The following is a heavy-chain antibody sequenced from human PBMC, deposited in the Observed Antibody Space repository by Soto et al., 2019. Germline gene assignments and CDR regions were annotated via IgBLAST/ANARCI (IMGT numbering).Heavy chain of an antibody. V-gene: IGHV4-30-4*01. CDR3: ARDRFSSN. CDR2: IFYTGST. D-gene: IGHD6-13*01. CDR1: AVSITSGIDY. Sequence: PSETLSLTCTVSAVSITSGIDYWSWVRQSPGKGLEWIGYIFYTGSTYYHPSLKSRVNISMDTSKNQFSLRLSSVTAADTAVYYCARDRFSSNWGTGILVTVSS. J-gene: IGHJ4*02.